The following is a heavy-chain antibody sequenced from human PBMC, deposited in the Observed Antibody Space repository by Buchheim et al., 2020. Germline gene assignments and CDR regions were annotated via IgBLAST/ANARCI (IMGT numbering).Heavy chain of an antibody. V-gene: IGHV4-30-4*01. Sequence: QVQLQESGPGLVKPSQTLSLPCAVSGDSISRGDYYWSWVRQSPGKGLEWIAYIYHSGGAHYNPSLRSRVTISVDTSKNQFSLKLSSVTAADTAVYYCARGVRYCSGGSCYYFDYWGQGTL. CDR1: GDSISRGDYY. J-gene: IGHJ4*02. CDR3: ARGVRYCSGGSCYYFDY. D-gene: IGHD2-15*01. CDR2: IYHSGGA.